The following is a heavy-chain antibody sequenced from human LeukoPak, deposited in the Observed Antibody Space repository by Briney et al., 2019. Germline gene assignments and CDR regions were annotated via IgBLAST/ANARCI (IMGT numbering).Heavy chain of an antibody. V-gene: IGHV3-23*01. CDR3: AKGGSYREIDY. J-gene: IGHJ4*02. Sequence: GGSLRLSWAASGFTASSNYMSWVRQAPGKGLEWVSAISGSGGSTYYADSVKGRFTISRDNSKNTLYLQMNSLRAEDTAVYYCAKGGSYREIDYWGQGTLVTVSS. D-gene: IGHD1-26*01. CDR1: GFTASSNY. CDR2: ISGSGGST.